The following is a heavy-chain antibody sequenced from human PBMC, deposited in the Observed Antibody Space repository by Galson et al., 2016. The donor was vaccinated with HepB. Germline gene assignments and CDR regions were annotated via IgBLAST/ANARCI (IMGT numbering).Heavy chain of an antibody. D-gene: IGHD3-10*01. CDR2: ISAYNGNT. CDR3: ARGGTMVRGVINPAWLDY. J-gene: IGHJ4*02. Sequence: SVKVSCKASGYSYTSYGITWVRQAPGQGLEWMGWISAYNGNTNYAQKLQGRVTMTTDTSTSTAYMEVRSLRSDDTAVYYCARGGTMVRGVINPAWLDYWGQGTLVTVSS. V-gene: IGHV1-18*01. CDR1: GYSYTSYG.